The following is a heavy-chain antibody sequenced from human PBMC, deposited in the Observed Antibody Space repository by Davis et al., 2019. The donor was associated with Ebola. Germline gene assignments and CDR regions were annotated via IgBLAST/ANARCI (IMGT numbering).Heavy chain of an antibody. CDR1: GFSFSSYS. V-gene: IGHV3-48*02. D-gene: IGHD4-17*01. Sequence: GESLKISCEASGFSFSSYSMNWVRQAPGKGLEWVSYISSSSSTIYYADSVKGRFTISRDNAKNSLYLQMNSLRDEDTAVYYCARGATVTTLTYYFDYWGQGTLVTVSS. CDR3: ARGATVTTLTYYFDY. CDR2: ISSSSSTI. J-gene: IGHJ4*02.